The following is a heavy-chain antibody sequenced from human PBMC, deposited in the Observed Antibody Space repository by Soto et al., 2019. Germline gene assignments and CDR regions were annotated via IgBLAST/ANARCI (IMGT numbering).Heavy chain of an antibody. J-gene: IGHJ4*02. CDR3: VNGGSYDPI. D-gene: IGHD1-26*01. V-gene: IGHV3-23*01. CDR1: GFTFSNFA. CDR2: ISGTDDYT. Sequence: GGSLRLSCAASGFTFSNFAMTWVRQAPGEGLEWVSSISGTDDYTYYADSVKGRFTISRDNSKNTLYLQMSSLRAEDTAVYYCVNGGSYDPIWGQGTLVTVSS.